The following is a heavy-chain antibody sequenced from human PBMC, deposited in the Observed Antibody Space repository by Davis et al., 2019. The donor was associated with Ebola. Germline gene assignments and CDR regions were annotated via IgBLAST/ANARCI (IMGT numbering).Heavy chain of an antibody. V-gene: IGHV3-30*01. Sequence: GESLKISCAASGFTFSNYAMHWVLPPPLTVISWVSVVSHSERERFYGDSVKGRFTISRDNSENTLYLQMNSLTADDTGVYYCARAVFHEVVDYWGQGTPVTVSS. CDR2: VSHSERER. J-gene: IGHJ4*02. CDR3: ARAVFHEVVDY. CDR1: GFTFSNYA. D-gene: IGHD2-21*01.